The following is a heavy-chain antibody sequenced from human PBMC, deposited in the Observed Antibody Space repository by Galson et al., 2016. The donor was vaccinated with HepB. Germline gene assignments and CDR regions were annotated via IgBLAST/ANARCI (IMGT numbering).Heavy chain of an antibody. V-gene: IGHV3-23*01. CDR1: GXXFSXXX. CDR3: XXEPXYDSWSVGFFP. J-gene: IGHJ5*02. D-gene: IGHD3-3*01. CDR2: XSGSGDXX. Sequence: SLXXSCAASGXXFSXXXMSXXXQAXXKGLXXVSAXSGSGDXXYYADXVKGRFTISRDNSKKTLYLQMNSLKAEDTAVYYWXXEPXYDSWSVGFFPWGQGXXVT.